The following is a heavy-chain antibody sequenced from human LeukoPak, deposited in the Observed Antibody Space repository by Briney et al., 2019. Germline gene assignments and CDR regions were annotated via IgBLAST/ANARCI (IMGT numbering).Heavy chain of an antibody. CDR2: IYYSGST. CDR3: ATLGPAFDI. V-gene: IGHV4-39*01. J-gene: IGHJ3*02. D-gene: IGHD1-26*01. CDR1: GGSISSSSYY. Sequence: SETLSLTCTVSGGSISSSSYYWGWIRQPPGKGLEWIGSIYYSGSTYYNPSLRSRVTISVDTSKNQFSLKLSSVTAADTAVYYCATLGPAFDIWGQGTMVTVSS.